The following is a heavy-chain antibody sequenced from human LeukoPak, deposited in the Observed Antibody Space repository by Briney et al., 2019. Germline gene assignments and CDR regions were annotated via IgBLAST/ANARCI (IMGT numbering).Heavy chain of an antibody. J-gene: IGHJ4*02. CDR1: GFTFSSYA. Sequence: PGGSLRLSCAASGFTFSSYAMSWVRQAPGKGLEWVSAISGSGGSTYYADSVRGRFTITRDNSKNTLYLQMNSLRAEDTAVYYCAKLHDFMVRGVMIDYWGQGTLVTVSS. CDR2: ISGSGGST. D-gene: IGHD3-10*01. V-gene: IGHV3-23*01. CDR3: AKLHDFMVRGVMIDY.